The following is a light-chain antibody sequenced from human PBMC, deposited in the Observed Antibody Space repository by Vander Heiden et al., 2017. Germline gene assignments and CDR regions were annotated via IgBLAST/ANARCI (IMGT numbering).Light chain of an antibody. CDR1: QSISAD. CDR2: DAS. Sequence: EIVLTQSPATLSLSPGEIATLPCRASQSISADLAWYQQKPGQAPRLLIYDASNRATGIPARFSGSGSGTDFTLTISNLEPEDFAVYYCQQRNSWPRTFGQGTKVEI. V-gene: IGKV3-11*01. J-gene: IGKJ2*01. CDR3: QQRNSWPRT.